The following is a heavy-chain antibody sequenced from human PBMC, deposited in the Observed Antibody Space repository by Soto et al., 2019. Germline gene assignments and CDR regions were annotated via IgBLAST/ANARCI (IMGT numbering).Heavy chain of an antibody. CDR3: GGGLRYCSSTSCYTGRSYKWCDP. CDR1: GGSFSGYY. J-gene: IGHJ5*02. CDR2: INHSGST. Sequence: PSETLSLTCAVYGGSFSGYYWSWIRQPPWKGLEWIGEINHSGSTNYNPSLKSRVTISVDTSKNQFSLKLSSVTAADTAVYYCGGGLRYCSSTSCYTGRSYKWCDPCGQGTLVTVSS. V-gene: IGHV4-34*01. D-gene: IGHD2-2*02.